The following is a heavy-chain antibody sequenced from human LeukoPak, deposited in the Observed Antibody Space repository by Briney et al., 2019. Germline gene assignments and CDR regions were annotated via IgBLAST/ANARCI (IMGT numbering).Heavy chain of an antibody. J-gene: IGHJ6*02. CDR3: ARTPKSSGYGDYYYGMDV. CDR2: IYSGGST. Sequence: GGSLRLSCAASGSTVSSNYMSWVRQAPGKGLEWVSLIYSGGSTHYADSVEGRFAISRDNSKNTLYLQMNSLRAEDTAVYYCARTPKSSGYGDYYYGMDVWGQGTTVTVSS. D-gene: IGHD3-22*01. CDR1: GSTVSSNY. V-gene: IGHV3-53*01.